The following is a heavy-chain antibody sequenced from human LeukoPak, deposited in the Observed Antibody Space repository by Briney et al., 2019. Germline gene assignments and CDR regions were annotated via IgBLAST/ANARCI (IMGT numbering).Heavy chain of an antibody. CDR3: ARTTTVPHDYYYYMDV. CDR2: TYYRSKWYN. CDR1: GDSVSSNSAA. Sequence: SQTLSLTCAISGDSVSSNSAAWNWIRQSPSRGLEWLGRTYYRSKWYNDYAVSVKSRITINPDTSKNQFSLQLNSVTPEDTAVYYCARTTTVPHDYYYYMDVWGKGTTVTVSS. V-gene: IGHV6-1*01. D-gene: IGHD1-1*01. J-gene: IGHJ6*03.